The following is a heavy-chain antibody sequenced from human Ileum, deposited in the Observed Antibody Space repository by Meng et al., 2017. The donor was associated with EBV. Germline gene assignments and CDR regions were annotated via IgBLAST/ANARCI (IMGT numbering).Heavy chain of an antibody. CDR2: IWYDGSNK. V-gene: IGHV3-33*01. Sequence: VQWVGAGGGVVQPARSLSLTVAASKLTFKNYGMHWVRQAPGKGLEWVAVIWYDGSNKYYADSVRGRFTVTRDNSKNTLYLQMDSLRAEDTAVYYCARDIRSWYFDLWGRGTLVTVSS. CDR1: KLTFKNYG. D-gene: IGHD3-10*01. CDR3: ARDIRSWYFDL. J-gene: IGHJ2*01.